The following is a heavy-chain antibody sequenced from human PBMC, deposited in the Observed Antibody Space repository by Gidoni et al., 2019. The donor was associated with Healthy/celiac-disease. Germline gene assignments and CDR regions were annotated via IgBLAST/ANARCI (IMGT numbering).Heavy chain of an antibody. CDR3: ARIPYYGSGSYYEGFDY. J-gene: IGHJ4*02. D-gene: IGHD3-10*01. Sequence: QVTLRESGPALVKPTQTLTLTCTFSGFSLSTSGMCVSWIRQPPGKALEWLALIDWDDDKYYSTSLKTRLTISMDTSKNQVVLTMTNMDPVDTATYYCARIPYYGSGSYYEGFDYWGQGTLVTVSS. V-gene: IGHV2-70*01. CDR2: IDWDDDK. CDR1: GFSLSTSGMC.